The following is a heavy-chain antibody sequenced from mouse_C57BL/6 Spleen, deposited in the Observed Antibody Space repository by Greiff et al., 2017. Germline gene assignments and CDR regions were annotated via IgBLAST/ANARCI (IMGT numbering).Heavy chain of an antibody. CDR2: IDPSDSET. Sequence: QVQLQQPGAELVRPGSSVKLSCKASGYTFTSYWMHWVKQRPIQGLEWIGNIDPSDSETPYNQKFKDKATLTVDKSSSTAYMQLSSLTSEDSAVYYCARWDYPYYFDYWGQGTTLTVAS. CDR3: ARWDYPYYFDY. D-gene: IGHD5-5*01. CDR1: GYTFTSYW. J-gene: IGHJ2*01. V-gene: IGHV1-52*01.